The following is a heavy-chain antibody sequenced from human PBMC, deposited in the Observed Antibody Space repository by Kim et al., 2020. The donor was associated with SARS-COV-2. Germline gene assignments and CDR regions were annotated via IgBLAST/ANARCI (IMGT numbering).Heavy chain of an antibody. J-gene: IGHJ3*02. D-gene: IGHD1-26*01. V-gene: IGHV4-59*01. CDR3: ARDSGSYYARAFDI. Sequence: NPALKSRVTIAVDTSKNQFSLKLSSVTAADTAVYYCARDSGSYYARAFDIWGQGTMVTVSS.